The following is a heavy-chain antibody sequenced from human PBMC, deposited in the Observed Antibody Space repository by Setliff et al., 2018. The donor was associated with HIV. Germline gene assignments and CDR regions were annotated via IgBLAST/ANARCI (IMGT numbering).Heavy chain of an antibody. CDR2: INTYNGNT. Sequence: ASVKVSCKASGYTFTSYGISWVRQAPGQGLEWMGWINTYNGNTNYAQKVQGRVTMTTDTSTTTAYMELRSLRSDDTAVYYCARFPVLGGMDVWGQGTTVTVSS. V-gene: IGHV1-18*01. CDR3: ARFPVLGGMDV. CDR1: GYTFTSYG. D-gene: IGHD1-20*01. J-gene: IGHJ6*02.